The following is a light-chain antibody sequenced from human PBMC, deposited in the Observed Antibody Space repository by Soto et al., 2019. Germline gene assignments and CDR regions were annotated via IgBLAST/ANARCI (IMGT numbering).Light chain of an antibody. CDR1: QSVSSTY. J-gene: IGKJ5*01. Sequence: EILLTHSPVTVSLSPGERATLSCMASQSVSSTYLIWYQQKPGQAPRLLIYGASSRATGIPDRFSGSGSGTDFTLTISSLETEDFAVYYCQQYGSPITFGQGTRLEIK. CDR3: QQYGSPIT. CDR2: GAS. V-gene: IGKV3-20*01.